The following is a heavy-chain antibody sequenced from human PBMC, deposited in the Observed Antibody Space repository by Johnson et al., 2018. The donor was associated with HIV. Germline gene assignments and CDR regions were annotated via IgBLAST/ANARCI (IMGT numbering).Heavy chain of an antibody. V-gene: IGHV3-30*04. J-gene: IGHJ3*02. CDR2: ISYDGSNK. CDR1: GFTFSSYA. Sequence: QVQLVESGGGVVQPGRSLRLSCAASGFTFSSYAMLWVRQAPGKGPEWVAVISYDGSNKYYAALVKGRFTISRDNSKNTLYLQMNSLRAEETALYYCARGKGAAVGLDAFDIWGQGTMVTVSS. CDR3: ARGKGAAVGLDAFDI. D-gene: IGHD6-13*01.